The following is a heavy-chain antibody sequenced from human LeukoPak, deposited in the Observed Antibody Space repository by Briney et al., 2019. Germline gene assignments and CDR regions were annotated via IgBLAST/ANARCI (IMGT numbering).Heavy chain of an antibody. D-gene: IGHD5-18*01. J-gene: IGHJ4*02. CDR3: AAYSRGYGIY. CDR1: GFTFSSYG. CDR2: IWYGGSNK. Sequence: GGSLRLSCAASGFTFSSYGMHWVRQAPGKGLEWVAVIWYGGSNKYYADSVKGRFTTSRDNSKNTLYLQMNSLRAEDTAVYYCAAYSRGYGIYWGQGTLVTVSS. V-gene: IGHV3-33*01.